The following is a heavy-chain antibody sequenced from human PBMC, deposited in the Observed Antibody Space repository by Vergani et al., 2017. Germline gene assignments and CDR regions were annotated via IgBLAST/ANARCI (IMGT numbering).Heavy chain of an antibody. Sequence: QLHLQESGPGLVKPSETLSLTCTVSGGSITSSSYYWGWIRQPPGKGLEWIGNIYHSGGAYYNPSLKGRVTISVDTSKNQFSLEVTSVTAADTAIYCCARSGSLILRYFHLALWGQGTMVTVSS. D-gene: IGHD3-9*01. J-gene: IGHJ4*02. V-gene: IGHV4-39*01. CDR2: IYHSGGA. CDR3: ARSGSLILRYFHLAL. CDR1: GGSITSSSYY.